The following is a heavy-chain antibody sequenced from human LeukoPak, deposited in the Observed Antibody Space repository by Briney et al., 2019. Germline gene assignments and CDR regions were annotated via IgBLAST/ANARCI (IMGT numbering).Heavy chain of an antibody. CDR2: ISASGGSK. CDR1: GFTFSTYA. D-gene: IGHD2-21*02. V-gene: IGHV3-23*01. Sequence: GGSLRLSCAASGFTFSTYAMSWIHQAPGKGLEWVSTISASGGSKFYADSVEGRFTISRDDSKNTVYLQMNSLRAEDTAEYYCAKDEVTDEVEADAFDIWGQGTMVTVSS. J-gene: IGHJ3*02. CDR3: AKDEVTDEVEADAFDI.